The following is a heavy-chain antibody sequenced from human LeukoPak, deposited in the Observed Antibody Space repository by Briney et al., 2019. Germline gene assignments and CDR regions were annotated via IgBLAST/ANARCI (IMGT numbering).Heavy chain of an antibody. CDR2: INGSGDYT. D-gene: IGHD2-15*01. CDR3: AKTLFDCSGGD. J-gene: IGHJ4*02. Sequence: GGSLRLSCAVSGFTFSGYAMSWVRQAPGKGLEWVSTINGSGDYTYYADSVKGRFSIPRDNSKNTLHLQMNSLRAEDTAVYYCAKTLFDCSGGDWGQGTLVTVSS. V-gene: IGHV3-23*01. CDR1: GFTFSGYA.